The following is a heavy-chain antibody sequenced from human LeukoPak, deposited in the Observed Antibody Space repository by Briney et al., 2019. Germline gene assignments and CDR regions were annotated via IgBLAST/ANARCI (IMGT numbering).Heavy chain of an antibody. CDR1: GYTFTSYG. V-gene: IGHV1-18*01. J-gene: IGHJ4*02. D-gene: IGHD3-22*01. CDR3: APGAQDGSAEARGLVDY. Sequence: ASVKVSCKASGYTFTSYGISWVRQAPGQGLEWMGWISAYNGDTNYAQKLQGRVTMTTDTSTSTASMELRSLRSGDTAVYYCAPGAQDGSAEARGLVDYWGQGTLVTVSS. CDR2: ISAYNGDT.